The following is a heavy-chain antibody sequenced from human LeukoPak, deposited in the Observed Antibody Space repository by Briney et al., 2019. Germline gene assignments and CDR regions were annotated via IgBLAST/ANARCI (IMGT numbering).Heavy chain of an antibody. V-gene: IGHV4-34*01. CDR3: ARHGGRYLDWLLGHYYYYMDV. J-gene: IGHJ6*03. CDR1: GFTFINAW. Sequence: GSLRLSCAASGFTFINAWMAWVRQAPGKGLEWIGEINHSGSTNYNPSLKSRVTISVDTSKNQFSLKLSSVTAADTAVYYCARHGGRYLDWLLGHYYYYMDVWGKGTTVTISS. CDR2: INHSGST. D-gene: IGHD3-9*01.